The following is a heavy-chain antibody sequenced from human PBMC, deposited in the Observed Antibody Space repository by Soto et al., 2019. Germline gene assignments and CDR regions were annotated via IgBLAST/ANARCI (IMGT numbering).Heavy chain of an antibody. CDR2: MNPNSGNT. CDR1: GYTFTSYD. CDR3: ARSGSSGWYIDY. V-gene: IGHV1-8*01. Sequence: ASVKVSCKASGYTFTSYDINWVRQATGQGLEWMGWMNPNSGNTDYAQKFQGRVTMTRNTSISTAYMELSSLRSEDTAVYYCARSGSSGWYIDYWGQGTLVTVSS. D-gene: IGHD6-19*01. J-gene: IGHJ4*02.